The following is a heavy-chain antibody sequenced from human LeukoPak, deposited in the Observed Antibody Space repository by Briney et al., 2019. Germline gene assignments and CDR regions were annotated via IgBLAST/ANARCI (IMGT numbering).Heavy chain of an antibody. J-gene: IGHJ3*02. D-gene: IGHD3-10*01. CDR1: GYTFTSYG. Sequence: ASVKVSCKASGYTFTSYGISWVRQAPGQGLEWMGWISAYNGNTNYAQKLQGRVTMTTDTSTSTAYMELRSLRSDDTAVYYCARDTMVRGYPGAFDIWGQGTMVTVSS. CDR3: ARDTMVRGYPGAFDI. V-gene: IGHV1-18*01. CDR2: ISAYNGNT.